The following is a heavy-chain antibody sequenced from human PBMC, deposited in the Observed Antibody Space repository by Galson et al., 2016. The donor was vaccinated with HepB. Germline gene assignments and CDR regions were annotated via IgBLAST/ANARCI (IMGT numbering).Heavy chain of an antibody. D-gene: IGHD2-2*01. V-gene: IGHV3-48*01. CDR1: GFTFGRYS. CDR2: ISYSSSTI. CDR3: AKDRASVPDAFDI. Sequence: SLRLSCAASGFTFGRYSMNWVRQAPGKGLEWVSSISYSSSTIYYADSVRGRFTVSRDNSKNTLYLQMKSLRAEDTALYYCAKDRASVPDAFDIWGQGTVVTVSS. J-gene: IGHJ3*02.